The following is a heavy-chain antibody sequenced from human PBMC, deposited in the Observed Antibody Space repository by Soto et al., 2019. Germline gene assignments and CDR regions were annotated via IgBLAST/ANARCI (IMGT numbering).Heavy chain of an antibody. D-gene: IGHD6-19*01. Sequence: PSETLSLTCSVSGADINTYSWTWIRQPAGKGLEWIGRIYTSASISYNPSLRGRVTLSVDTSTNQVSLKLASVTAADTAVYYCARDREAGYNFYYGMDVWGQGTTVTVS. J-gene: IGHJ6*02. CDR2: IYTSASI. V-gene: IGHV4-4*07. CDR3: ARDREAGYNFYYGMDV. CDR1: GADINTYS.